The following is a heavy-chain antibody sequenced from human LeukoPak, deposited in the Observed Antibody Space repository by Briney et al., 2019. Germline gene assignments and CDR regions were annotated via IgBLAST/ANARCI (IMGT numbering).Heavy chain of an antibody. CDR1: GASITGHS. Sequence: SETLSLTCTVSGASITGHSWSWIRQPPGKGLEWIGFIYYSGTTNYNPSLKRRVTISVDTSKNQFSLTLSSVTAADTAVYYCARHLGGGIYFDYWGQGTLVTVSS. CDR2: IYYSGTT. CDR3: ARHLGGGIYFDY. D-gene: IGHD3-16*01. V-gene: IGHV4-59*08. J-gene: IGHJ4*02.